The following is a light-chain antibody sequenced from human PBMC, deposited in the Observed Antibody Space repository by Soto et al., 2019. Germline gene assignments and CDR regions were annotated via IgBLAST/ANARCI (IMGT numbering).Light chain of an antibody. Sequence: QSVLTQPPSVSAAPGQKDTISCSGSSSNIGNNYVSWYQQLPGTAPRLLIFDNDRRFSGIPDRVSASKSDTSATLGITGLQTGDEADYYCATWDSSLGAVVFGGGTKLTVL. J-gene: IGLJ2*01. V-gene: IGLV1-51*01. CDR3: ATWDSSLGAVV. CDR2: DND. CDR1: SSNIGNNY.